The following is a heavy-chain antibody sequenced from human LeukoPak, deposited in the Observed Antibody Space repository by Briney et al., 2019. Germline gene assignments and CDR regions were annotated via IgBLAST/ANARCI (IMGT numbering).Heavy chain of an antibody. D-gene: IGHD3-22*01. CDR1: GFTFSSYS. CDR2: ISSSSSYI. V-gene: IGHV3-21*01. J-gene: IGHJ3*02. CDR3: ARDRDDSSVGAFDI. Sequence: GGTLRLSCAASGFTFSSYSMNWVRRAPGKGLEWVSSISSSSSYIYYADSVKGRYTISRDNAKNSLYLQMNSLRAEDTAVYYCARDRDDSSVGAFDIWGQGTMVTVSS.